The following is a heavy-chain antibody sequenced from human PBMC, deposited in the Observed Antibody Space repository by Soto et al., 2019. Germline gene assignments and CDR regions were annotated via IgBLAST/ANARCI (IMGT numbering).Heavy chain of an antibody. Sequence: QVQLVQSGAEVKKPGASVKVSCKASGYTFTSYYMHWVRQAPGQGLEWMGIINPSGGSTSYAQKFQGRVIMTRDTSTSTVYMEQSSLRSEDTAVYYCAREAFMGFGEFGSHFQHWGQGTLVTVSS. D-gene: IGHD3-10*01. J-gene: IGHJ1*01. V-gene: IGHV1-46*01. CDR1: GYTFTSYY. CDR2: INPSGGST. CDR3: AREAFMGFGEFGSHFQH.